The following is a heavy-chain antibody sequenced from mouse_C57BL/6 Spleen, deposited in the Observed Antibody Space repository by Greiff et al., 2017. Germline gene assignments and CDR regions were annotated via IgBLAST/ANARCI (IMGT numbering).Heavy chain of an antibody. V-gene: IGHV5-17*01. CDR3: ARTAYYGSSLYFDY. Sequence: DVKLVESGGGLVKPGGSLKLSCAASGFTFSDYGMHWVRQAPEKGLEWVAYISSGSNTIYYADTVKGRFTISRDNAKNTLFLQMTSLRSEDTAMYYCARTAYYGSSLYFDYWGQGTTLTVSS. D-gene: IGHD1-1*01. CDR2: ISSGSNTI. J-gene: IGHJ2*01. CDR1: GFTFSDYG.